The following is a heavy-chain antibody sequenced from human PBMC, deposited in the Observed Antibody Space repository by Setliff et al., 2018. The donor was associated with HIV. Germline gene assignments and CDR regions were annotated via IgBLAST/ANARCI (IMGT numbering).Heavy chain of an antibody. CDR3: ATRPRIAARPFDY. Sequence: SETLSLTCSVSGVSVGSGDYYWHWIRQHPEKALEWIGYIFHSGDTYYNPSLKSRISMSVATSKNQFSLELTSLTAADTAVYYCATRPRIAARPFDYWGQGMLVTVSS. CDR2: IFHSGDT. D-gene: IGHD6-6*01. V-gene: IGHV4-31*03. J-gene: IGHJ4*02. CDR1: GVSVGSGDYY.